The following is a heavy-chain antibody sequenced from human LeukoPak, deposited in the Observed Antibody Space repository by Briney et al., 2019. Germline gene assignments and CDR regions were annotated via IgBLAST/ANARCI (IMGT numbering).Heavy chain of an antibody. CDR1: GGSFSGYY. Sequence: PSETLSLTCAVYGGSFSGYYWSWIRQPPGKGLEWIGKINHSGSTNYNPSLKSRVTISVDTSKNQFSLKLSSVTAADTAVYYCARAGPFYSNYEGSYYYMDVWGKGTRVTVSS. V-gene: IGHV4-34*01. D-gene: IGHD4-11*01. CDR3: ARAGPFYSNYEGSYYYMDV. CDR2: INHSGST. J-gene: IGHJ6*03.